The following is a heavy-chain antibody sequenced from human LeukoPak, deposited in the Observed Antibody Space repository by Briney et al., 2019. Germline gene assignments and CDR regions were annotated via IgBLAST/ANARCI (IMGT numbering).Heavy chain of an antibody. CDR2: IYYSGST. Sequence: SETLSLTCTVSGGSISSYYWSWIRQPPGKGLEWIGYIYYSGSTNYNPSLKSRVTISVDTSKNQFSLKLSSVTAAGTAVYYCARVADDYGDGLDYWGQGTLVTVSS. J-gene: IGHJ4*02. D-gene: IGHD4-17*01. V-gene: IGHV4-59*01. CDR1: GGSISSYY. CDR3: ARVADDYGDGLDY.